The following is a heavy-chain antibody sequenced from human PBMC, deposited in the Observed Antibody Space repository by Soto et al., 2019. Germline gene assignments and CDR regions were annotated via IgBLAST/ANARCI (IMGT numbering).Heavy chain of an antibody. CDR1: GFPFGSYA. CDR2: ISAGSTYI. Sequence: GGSLRLSCAASGFPFGSYAMAWVRRTPGQGLQWVSSISAGSTYIDYADSVEGRFTISRDNTKNSLYLQMNSLRAEDSALYYCVRETGRDSRNFDPWGRGT. V-gene: IGHV3-21*01. D-gene: IGHD1-1*01. CDR3: VRETGRDSRNFDP. J-gene: IGHJ5*02.